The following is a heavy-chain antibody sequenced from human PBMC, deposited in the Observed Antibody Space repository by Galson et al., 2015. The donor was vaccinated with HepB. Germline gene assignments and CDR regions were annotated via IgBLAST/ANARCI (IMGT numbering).Heavy chain of an antibody. CDR2: ISAYNGNT. V-gene: IGHV1-18*01. CDR1: GYTFSDYG. J-gene: IGHJ5*02. Sequence: SVKVSCKGSGYTFSDYGISWVRQAPGQGLEWMGWISAYNGNTDYAQKVQDRVIMTIDTSTRTAYMEVRSLRSDDTAVYFCANTALHTSGWLDPWGQGTLVTVSS. CDR3: ANTALHTSGWLDP. D-gene: IGHD5-18*01.